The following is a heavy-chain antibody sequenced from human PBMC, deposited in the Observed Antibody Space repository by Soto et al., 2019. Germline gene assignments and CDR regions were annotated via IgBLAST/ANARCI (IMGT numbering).Heavy chain of an antibody. CDR3: AREGETDYYGMDV. Sequence: GGSLRLSCAASGFTFSSYAMHWVRQAPGKGLEWVAVISYDGSNKYYADSVKGRFTISRDNSKNTLYLQMNSLRAEDTAAYYCAREGETDYYGMDVWGQGTTVTVSS. D-gene: IGHD2-21*01. J-gene: IGHJ6*02. CDR1: GFTFSSYA. V-gene: IGHV3-30-3*01. CDR2: ISYDGSNK.